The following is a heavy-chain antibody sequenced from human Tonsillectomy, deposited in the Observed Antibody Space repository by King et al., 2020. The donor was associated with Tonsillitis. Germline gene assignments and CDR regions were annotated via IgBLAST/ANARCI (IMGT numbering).Heavy chain of an antibody. D-gene: IGHD4-17*01. Sequence: VQLVESGGGLVQPGGSLRLSCGASGFTFSNSWMGWVRQAPGKGLEWVANIKKDGTSKYYLDSVEGRFIISRDNAENSLYLQMNSLRDEDTAVYYCAKHGDWAFDYWGQGTLVTVSS. J-gene: IGHJ4*02. V-gene: IGHV3-7*01. CDR1: GFTFSNSW. CDR2: IKKDGTSK. CDR3: AKHGDWAFDY.